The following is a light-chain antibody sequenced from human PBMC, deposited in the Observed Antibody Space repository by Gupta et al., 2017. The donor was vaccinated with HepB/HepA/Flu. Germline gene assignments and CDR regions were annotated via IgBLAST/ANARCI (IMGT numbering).Light chain of an antibody. CDR1: QGISNY. V-gene: IGKV1-27*01. Sequence: DIQMTQSPSSLSASVGDRVTITCRASQGISNYLAWYQQKPGKVPKLLIYAASTLQSGVPSRFSGSGSGTXFTLTIXSLHPEDVATYYCQKDNSAPITFGXGTKVDIK. J-gene: IGKJ3*01. CDR3: QKDNSAPIT. CDR2: AAS.